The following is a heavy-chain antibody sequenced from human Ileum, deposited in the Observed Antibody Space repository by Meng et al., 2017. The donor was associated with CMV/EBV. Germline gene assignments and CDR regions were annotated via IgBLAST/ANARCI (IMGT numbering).Heavy chain of an antibody. CDR3: ARDTRKYYGSGSYGF. V-gene: IGHV1-18*01. J-gene: IGHJ4*02. CDR2: ISAYNGNT. D-gene: IGHD3-10*01. Sequence: SGYTFTSYGNSWVRQAPGQGLEWMGWISAYNGNTNYAQKLQGRVTMTTDTSTSTAYMELRSLRSDDTAVYYCARDTRKYYGSGSYGFWGQGTLVTVSS. CDR1: GYTFTSYG.